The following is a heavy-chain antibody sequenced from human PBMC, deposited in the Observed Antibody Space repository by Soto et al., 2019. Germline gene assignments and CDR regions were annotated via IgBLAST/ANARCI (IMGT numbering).Heavy chain of an antibody. Sequence: ASVKVSCKASGGTFSSYAISWVRQAPGQGLEWMGGIIPIFGTANYAQKFQGRVTITADESTSTAYMELSSLRSEDTAVYYRARDGYCSGGSCGIDYWGQGTLVTVSS. CDR1: GGTFSSYA. CDR3: ARDGYCSGGSCGIDY. J-gene: IGHJ4*02. CDR2: IIPIFGTA. D-gene: IGHD2-15*01. V-gene: IGHV1-69*13.